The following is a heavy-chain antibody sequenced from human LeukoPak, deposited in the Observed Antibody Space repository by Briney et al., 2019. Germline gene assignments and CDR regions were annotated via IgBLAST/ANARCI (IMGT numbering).Heavy chain of an antibody. J-gene: IGHJ3*02. CDR1: GGSFSGYY. CDR2: INHSGST. Sequence: SETLSLTCAVYGGSFSGYYWSWIRQPPGKGLEWIGEINHSGSTNYNPSLKSRVTISVDTSKNQFSLKLSSVTAADTAVYYCASGGYSYGADAADAFDIWGQGTMVTVPS. D-gene: IGHD5-18*01. V-gene: IGHV4-34*01. CDR3: ASGGYSYGADAADAFDI.